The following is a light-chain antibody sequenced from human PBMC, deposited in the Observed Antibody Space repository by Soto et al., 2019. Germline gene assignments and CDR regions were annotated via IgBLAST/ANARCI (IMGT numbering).Light chain of an antibody. CDR3: HQYNNWPSWT. Sequence: EIVLTQSPATLSVSPGDSATLSCRASQSVGPNLVWYQQRFGQSPRLLIYHISTMATGVPARFSGSGSETEFTLTIISLQPEDFAIYYCHQYNNWPSWTFGQGTKVEIK. J-gene: IGKJ1*01. V-gene: IGKV3-15*01. CDR2: HIS. CDR1: QSVGPN.